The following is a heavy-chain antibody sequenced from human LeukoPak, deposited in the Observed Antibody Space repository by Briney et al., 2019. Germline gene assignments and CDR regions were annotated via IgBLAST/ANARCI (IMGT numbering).Heavy chain of an antibody. J-gene: IGHJ4*02. V-gene: IGHV3-9*01. CDR1: GFTFDDYA. D-gene: IGHD6-19*01. CDR3: AKDRGIAVAGTADY. CDR2: ISWNSGSI. Sequence: PGGSLRLSCAASGFTFDDYAMHWVRQAPGKGLEWVSGISWNSGSIGYADSVKDRFTISRDNAKNSLYLQMNSLRAEDTALYYCAKDRGIAVAGTADYWGQGTLVTVSS.